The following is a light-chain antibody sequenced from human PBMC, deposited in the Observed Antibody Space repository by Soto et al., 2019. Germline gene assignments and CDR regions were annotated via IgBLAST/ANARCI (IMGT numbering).Light chain of an antibody. CDR1: QSISTW. Sequence: DIQMTQSPSTLSASVGDRVTITCRASQSISTWLAWYQQKPGKAPKLLIYKASNLEGGVPSRFSGSGSGTEFTITISSLQPDDFXTYYCQQYNTYPLTFGGGTTVEIK. J-gene: IGKJ4*01. V-gene: IGKV1-5*03. CDR2: KAS. CDR3: QQYNTYPLT.